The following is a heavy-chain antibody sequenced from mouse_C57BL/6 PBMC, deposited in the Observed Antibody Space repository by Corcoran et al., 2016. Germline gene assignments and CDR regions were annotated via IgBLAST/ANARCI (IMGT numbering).Heavy chain of an antibody. CDR3: SKLYYGSIYGYYAMDY. CDR1: GYTFTTYG. V-gene: IGHV9-3*01. Sequence: QIHLVQSGPELKKHGETVKISCKAAGYTFTTYGMSWVKQAQGRGLKWMSWINTYSGVPTYADDFKGRFAFSLETSASTAYLQINNHKNEDTATSFCSKLYYGSIYGYYAMDYWGQGTSVTVSS. CDR2: INTYSGVP. D-gene: IGHD1-1*01. J-gene: IGHJ4*01.